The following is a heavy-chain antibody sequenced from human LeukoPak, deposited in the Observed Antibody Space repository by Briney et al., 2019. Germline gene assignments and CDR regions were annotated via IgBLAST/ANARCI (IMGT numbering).Heavy chain of an antibody. CDR2: VYYIANT. CDR3: ARQAVTSAWAFDI. V-gene: IGHV4-61*08. J-gene: IGHJ3*02. Sequence: SETLSLTCTVSGASVGSAGYYWSWIRQPPGGGLEWIGYVYYIANTNYNPSLKSRVTMSVTPSKTQFSLKLSSVTAADTAVYYCARQAVTSAWAFDIWGQGTMVTVSS. CDR1: GASVGSAGYY. D-gene: IGHD4-17*01.